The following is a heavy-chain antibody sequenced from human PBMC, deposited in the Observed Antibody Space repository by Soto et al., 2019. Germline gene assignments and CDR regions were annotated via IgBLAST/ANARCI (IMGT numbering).Heavy chain of an antibody. D-gene: IGHD1-1*01. CDR3: ERVGIAVKGKTLPPYYFDY. CDR1: GYTFTSYG. Sequence: ASVKVSCKASGYTFTSYGISWVRQAPGQVLEWMGLISGDNGDTKYAQKFQGRVTMTTDTSTTTAYMELPSLTPEDAAVYYCERVGIAVKGKTLPPYYFDYWGQGTLVTVSS. CDR2: ISGDNGDT. V-gene: IGHV1-18*04. J-gene: IGHJ4*02.